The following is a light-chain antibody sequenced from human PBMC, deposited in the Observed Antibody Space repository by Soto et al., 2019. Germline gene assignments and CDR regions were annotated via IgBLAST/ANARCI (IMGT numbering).Light chain of an antibody. CDR3: WSYTSSNPNV. J-gene: IGLJ1*01. CDR2: EIN. V-gene: IGLV2-14*01. CDR1: SSDIGGYNF. Sequence: QSVLTQPASVSGSPGQSITISCTGTSSDIGGYNFVSWYQHLPGKAPKLMIFEINKRPSGVSNRFSGSKSGNTASLTISGLQAEDEADYYCWSYTSSNPNVFGTGTQVTVL.